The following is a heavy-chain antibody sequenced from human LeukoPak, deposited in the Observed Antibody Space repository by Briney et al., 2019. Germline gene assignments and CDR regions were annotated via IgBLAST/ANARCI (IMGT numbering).Heavy chain of an antibody. J-gene: IGHJ4*02. CDR1: GFTFSSYW. CDR3: ASSIAAAGTGGFDY. Sequence: GGSLRLSCAASGFTFSSYWMSWVRQAPGKGLEWVANIKQDGSEKYYVDSVKGRFTISRDNAKNSLYLQMNSLRAEDTAVYYCASSIAAAGTGGFDYWGQGTLVTVSP. D-gene: IGHD6-13*01. V-gene: IGHV3-7*01. CDR2: IKQDGSEK.